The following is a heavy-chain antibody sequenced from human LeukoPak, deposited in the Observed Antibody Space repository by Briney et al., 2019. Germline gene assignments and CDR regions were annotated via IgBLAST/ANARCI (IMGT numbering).Heavy chain of an antibody. Sequence: PGGSLRPSCADSGLTFSNFWMDWVRQAPGKGLEWVANINQDGSQKYYVDSVKGRFTISRDNAENSLYLQMNSLRAEDTAIYYCSRSLNYWGQGTLVTVSS. CDR2: INQDGSQK. V-gene: IGHV3-7*01. CDR1: GLTFSNFW. J-gene: IGHJ4*02. CDR3: SRSLNY.